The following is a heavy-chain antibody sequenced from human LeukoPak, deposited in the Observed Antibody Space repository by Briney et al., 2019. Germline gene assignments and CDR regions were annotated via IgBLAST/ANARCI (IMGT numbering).Heavy chain of an antibody. V-gene: IGHV3-64D*06. CDR1: GFTFSTYA. CDR2: ISSNGGST. J-gene: IGHJ4*02. Sequence: PGGSLRLSCSASGFTFSTYAMHWVRQAPGKGLEYVSAISSNGGSTYYADSVKGRFTISRDNSKNTLYLQMSSLRADDTAVYYCVKVAIGGWYDFDYWGQGTLVTVSS. D-gene: IGHD6-19*01. CDR3: VKVAIGGWYDFDY.